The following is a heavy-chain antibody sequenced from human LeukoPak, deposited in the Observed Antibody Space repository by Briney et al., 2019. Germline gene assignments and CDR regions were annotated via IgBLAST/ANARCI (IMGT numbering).Heavy chain of an antibody. J-gene: IGHJ4*02. Sequence: SETLSLTCTVSGGSISSGSYYWSWIRQPAGKVLEWIGRIYTSGSTNYNPSPKSRITISVDTSKNQFSLKLSSVTAADTAVYYCASRYGGNSGNRDYWGQGTLVTVSS. CDR2: IYTSGST. D-gene: IGHD4-23*01. CDR1: GGSISSGSYY. V-gene: IGHV4-61*02. CDR3: ASRYGGNSGNRDY.